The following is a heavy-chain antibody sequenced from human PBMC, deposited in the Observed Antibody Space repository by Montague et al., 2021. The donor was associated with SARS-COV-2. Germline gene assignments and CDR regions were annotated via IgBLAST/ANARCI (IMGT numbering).Heavy chain of an antibody. CDR3: ARASWIVATVPDY. D-gene: IGHD5-12*01. J-gene: IGHJ4*02. CDR1: GFRFSSYH. V-gene: IGHV3-21*01. CDR2: ISPSGDYI. Sequence: LRLSWSASGFRFSSYHMNWVRQAPGKGPEWVSSISPSGDYIYSADSLKGRFIISRDNAKNSLYLQMSSLRAEDTAIYFCARASWIVATVPDYWGQGTLVTVSS.